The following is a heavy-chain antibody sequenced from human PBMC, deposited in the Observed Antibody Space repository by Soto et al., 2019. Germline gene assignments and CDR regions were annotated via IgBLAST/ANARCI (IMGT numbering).Heavy chain of an antibody. J-gene: IGHJ6*02. V-gene: IGHV3-9*01. CDR2: ISWNSGSI. D-gene: IGHD1-26*01. Sequence: EVQLVESGGGLVQPGRSLRLSCAASGFTFDDYAMHWVRQVPGKGLEWVSGISWNSGSIGYADSVKGRFTISRDNAKNSLYLQMNSLRAEDTALYYCAKDRLWAVGATNGMDVWGPGTTVTVSS. CDR1: GFTFDDYA. CDR3: AKDRLWAVGATNGMDV.